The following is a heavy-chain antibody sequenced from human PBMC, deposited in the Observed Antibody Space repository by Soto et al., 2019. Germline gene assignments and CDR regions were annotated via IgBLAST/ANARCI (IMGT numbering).Heavy chain of an antibody. V-gene: IGHV1-8*01. CDR1: GYTFTSYD. Sequence: GASVKVSCKASGYTFTSYDINWVRQATGQGLEWMGWMNPNSGNTGYAQKFQGRVTMTRNTSISTAYMELSSLRSEDTAVYYCARDGEAVAGTLDYYYYGMDVWGQGTTVTVSS. CDR3: ARDGEAVAGTLDYYYYGMDV. J-gene: IGHJ6*02. D-gene: IGHD6-19*01. CDR2: MNPNSGNT.